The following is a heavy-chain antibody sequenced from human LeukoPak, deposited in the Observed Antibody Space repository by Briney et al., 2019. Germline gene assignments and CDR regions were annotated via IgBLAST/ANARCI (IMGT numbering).Heavy chain of an antibody. CDR1: GGTFTSDA. V-gene: IGHV1-69*05. CDR2: IIHIFDSP. CDR3: AVGIVPAAHLDH. D-gene: IGHD2-2*01. J-gene: IGHJ4*02. Sequence: GASVKVPCKTSGGTFTSDAISWVRQAPGQGLEWMGGIIHIFDSPNYAQKFQDRLTITTDESTTTAYMELSSLTSDDTAIYYCAVGIVPAAHLDHWGQGTLVTVSS.